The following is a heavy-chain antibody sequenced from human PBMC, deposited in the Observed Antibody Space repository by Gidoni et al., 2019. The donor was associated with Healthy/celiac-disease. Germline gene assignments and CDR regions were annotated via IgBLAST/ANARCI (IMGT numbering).Heavy chain of an antibody. CDR2: ISDDGSNK. J-gene: IGHJ4*02. CDR1: GFTFSSYA. D-gene: IGHD3-22*01. CDR3: ARDYYDSSGYELPQY. Sequence: QVQLVESGGGVVQPGRSLRLSCAASGFTFSSYAMHRVSQAPGKGLAWVAVISDDGSNKYYADSVKGRFTISRDNSKNTLYLQMNSLRAEDTAVYYCARDYYDSSGYELPQYWGQGTLVTVSS. V-gene: IGHV3-30-3*01.